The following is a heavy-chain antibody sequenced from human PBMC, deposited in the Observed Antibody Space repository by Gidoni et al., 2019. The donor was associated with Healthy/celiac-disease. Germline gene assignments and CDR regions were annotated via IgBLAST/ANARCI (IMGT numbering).Heavy chain of an antibody. CDR1: GGTFSSYA. CDR3: ARDGYCGGDCHMPDAFDI. D-gene: IGHD2-21*02. CDR2: IIPIFGTA. V-gene: IGHV1-69*01. J-gene: IGHJ3*02. Sequence: QVQLVQSGAEVKKPGSSVKVSCKASGGTFSSYAISWVRQAPGQGLEWMGGIIPIFGTANYAQKFQGRVTITADESTSTAYMELSSLRSEDTAVYYCARDGYCGGDCHMPDAFDIWGQGTMVTVSS.